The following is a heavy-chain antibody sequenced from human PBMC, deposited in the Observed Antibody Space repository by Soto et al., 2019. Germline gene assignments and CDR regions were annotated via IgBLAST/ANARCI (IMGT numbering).Heavy chain of an antibody. CDR2: VKQDGSEK. J-gene: IGHJ4*02. V-gene: IGHV3-7*05. CDR3: ARGGGHTYGRLPGVY. CDR1: GFTFSTYW. D-gene: IGHD5-18*01. Sequence: EVQLVESGGGLVQPGGSLRLSCEASGFTFSTYWMTWVRQAPGKGLEWVAHVKQDGSEKYNVDSVKGRFTISRDNAKNSLYLQMNSLRAEDTAVYYCARGGGHTYGRLPGVYWGQGILVTVSS.